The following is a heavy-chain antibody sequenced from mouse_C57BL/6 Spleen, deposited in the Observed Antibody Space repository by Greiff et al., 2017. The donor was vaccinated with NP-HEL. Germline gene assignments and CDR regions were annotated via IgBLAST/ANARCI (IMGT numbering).Heavy chain of an antibody. CDR2: IYPGDGDT. Sequence: VQLQESGPELVKPGASVKISCKASGYAFSSSWMNWVKQRPGKGLEWIGRIYPGDGDTNYNGKFKGKATLTADKSSSTAYMQLSSLTSEDSAVYFCARESITTVVADYWGQGTTLTVSS. CDR3: ARESITTVVADY. D-gene: IGHD1-1*01. J-gene: IGHJ2*01. V-gene: IGHV1-82*01. CDR1: GYAFSSSW.